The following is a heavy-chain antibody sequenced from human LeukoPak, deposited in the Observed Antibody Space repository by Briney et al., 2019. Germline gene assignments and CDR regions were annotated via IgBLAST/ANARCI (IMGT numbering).Heavy chain of an antibody. D-gene: IGHD3-22*01. CDR1: GFTFSSYS. V-gene: IGHV3-66*01. CDR3: ARNYYDSSAYYYFDY. J-gene: IGHJ4*02. Sequence: GGSLRLSCAASGFTFSSYSMNWVRQAPGKGLEWVSLIYSGGGTYYADSVKGRFTISRDNSKNTLYLQMNSLRAEDTAVYYCARNYYDSSAYYYFDYWGQGTLVTVSS. CDR2: IYSGGGT.